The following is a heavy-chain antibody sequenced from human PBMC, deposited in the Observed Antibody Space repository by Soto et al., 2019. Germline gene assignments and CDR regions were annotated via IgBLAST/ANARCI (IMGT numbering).Heavy chain of an antibody. CDR2: IRSKGDSYAT. CDR1: GFTFSDFV. Sequence: GGSLRLSCAASGFTFSDFVMDWVRQASGKGLEWVARIRSKGDSYATAYTESVKGRSTISRDDSKNTAYLQMNSLKTEDTAVYYCPYIRGWGQGTLVTVPS. V-gene: IGHV3-73*01. D-gene: IGHD3-3*02. J-gene: IGHJ4*02. CDR3: PYIRG.